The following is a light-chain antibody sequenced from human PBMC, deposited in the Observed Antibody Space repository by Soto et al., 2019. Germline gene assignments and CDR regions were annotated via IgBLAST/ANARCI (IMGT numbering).Light chain of an antibody. CDR2: EVS. J-gene: IGLJ1*01. CDR3: SSYRSSNTYV. CDR1: NSDVGTYNS. V-gene: IGLV2-14*01. Sequence: QSVLTQPASVSGSPGQSITISCTGTNSDVGTYNSVSWYQHHPGKAPKLMICEVSNRPSGASNRFSGSKSGNTASLSISGLQDEDEAPYYCSSYRSSNTYVFGTGTKVTV.